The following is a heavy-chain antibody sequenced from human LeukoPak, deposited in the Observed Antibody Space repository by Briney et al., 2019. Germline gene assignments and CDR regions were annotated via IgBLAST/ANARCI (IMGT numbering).Heavy chain of an antibody. CDR1: GFTFSSYA. J-gene: IGHJ4*02. CDR3: ASPSYYDFWSGYHY. CDR2: ISGSGGST. D-gene: IGHD3-3*01. V-gene: IGHV3-23*01. Sequence: PGGSLRLSCAASGFTFSSYAMSWVRQAPGKGLEWVSSISGSGGSTYYADSVKGRFTISGIKSKSTLYLQMNSLRAEDTAVYYCASPSYYDFWSGYHYWGQGTLVTVSS.